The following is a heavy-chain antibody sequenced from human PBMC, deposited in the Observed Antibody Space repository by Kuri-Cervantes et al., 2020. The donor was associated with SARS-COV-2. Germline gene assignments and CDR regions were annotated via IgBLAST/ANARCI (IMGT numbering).Heavy chain of an antibody. CDR3: ARDAGYYDSSGYRYYFDY. D-gene: IGHD3-22*01. V-gene: IGHV1-18*01. J-gene: IGHJ4*02. Sequence: ASVKVSCKASGYTFTSYGISWVRQAPGQGLEWMGWISAYNGNINYAQKLQGRVTMTTDTSTSTAYMELRSLRSDDTAVYYCARDAGYYDSSGYRYYFDYWGQGTLVTVSS. CDR2: ISAYNGNI. CDR1: GYTFTSYG.